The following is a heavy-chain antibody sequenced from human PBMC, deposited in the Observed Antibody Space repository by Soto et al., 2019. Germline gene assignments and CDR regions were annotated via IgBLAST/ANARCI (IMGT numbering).Heavy chain of an antibody. CDR2: ISYDGSNK. V-gene: IGHV3-30-3*01. CDR3: ARESRIAVAGSWEYYFDY. D-gene: IGHD6-19*01. CDR1: GFTFSSYA. J-gene: IGHJ4*02. Sequence: GGSLRLSCAASGFTFSSYAMHWVRQAPGKGLEWVAVISYDGSNKYYADSVKGRFTISRDNSKNTLYLQMNSLRAEDTAVYYCARESRIAVAGSWEYYFDYWGQGTLVTVSS.